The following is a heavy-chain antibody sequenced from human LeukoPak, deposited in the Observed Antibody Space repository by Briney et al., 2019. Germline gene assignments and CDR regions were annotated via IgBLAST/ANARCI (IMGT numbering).Heavy chain of an antibody. Sequence: SETLSLTCTVSGGSISSSSYYWGWIRQPPGKGLEWIGSIYYSGSTYYNPSLKSRVTISVDTSKNQFSLKLSSVTAADTAVYYCARMVEMATTLVGYYYGMDVWGQGTTVTVSS. J-gene: IGHJ6*02. D-gene: IGHD5-24*01. CDR3: ARMVEMATTLVGYYYGMDV. CDR1: GGSISSSSYY. V-gene: IGHV4-39*07. CDR2: IYYSGST.